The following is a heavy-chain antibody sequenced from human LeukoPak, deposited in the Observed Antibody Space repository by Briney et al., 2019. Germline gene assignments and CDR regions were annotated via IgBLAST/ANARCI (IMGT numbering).Heavy chain of an antibody. CDR1: GFTFSSYG. V-gene: IGHV3-30*03. Sequence: AEGSLRLSCAASGFTFSSYGMHWVRQAPGKGLEWVAVISYDGSNKYYADSVKGRFTISRDNSKNTLYLQMNSLRAEDTAVYYCARTYSSGAYYYYGMDVWGKGTTVTVSS. CDR3: ARTYSSGAYYYYGMDV. J-gene: IGHJ6*04. CDR2: ISYDGSNK. D-gene: IGHD6-19*01.